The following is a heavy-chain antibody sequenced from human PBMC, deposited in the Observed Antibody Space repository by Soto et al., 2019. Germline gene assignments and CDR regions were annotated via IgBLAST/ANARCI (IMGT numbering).Heavy chain of an antibody. D-gene: IGHD6-13*01. J-gene: IGHJ4*02. CDR2: IYYSGSN. CDR1: GGSISSYY. Sequence: SETLSLTCTVSGGSISSYYWSWIRQPPGKGLEWIGHIYYSGSNNYNPSLKSRINISLDTSKNQFSLKLSSVTDADTAVYCCARSSDSSSWYCLDDWGQGTLVTVSS. CDR3: ARSSDSSSWYCLDD. V-gene: IGHV4-59*01.